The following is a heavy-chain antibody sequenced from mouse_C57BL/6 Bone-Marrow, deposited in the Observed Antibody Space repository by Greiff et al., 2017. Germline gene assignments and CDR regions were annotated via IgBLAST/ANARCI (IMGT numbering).Heavy chain of an antibody. CDR3: ARPYGTLYYYAMDY. CDR1: GYTFSSYW. V-gene: IGHV1-55*01. J-gene: IGHJ4*01. CDR2: ILPGSGST. D-gene: IGHD1-1*01. Sequence: QVQLQQPGAELVKPGASVKMSCKASGYTFSSYWITWVKQRPGQGLEWIGDILPGSGSTYYNEKFESKATLTVDTSSSTAYMQLSSLTSEDSAVYYCARPYGTLYYYAMDYWGQGTSVTVSS.